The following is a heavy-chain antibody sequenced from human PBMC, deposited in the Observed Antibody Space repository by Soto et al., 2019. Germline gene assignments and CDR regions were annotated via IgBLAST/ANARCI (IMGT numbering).Heavy chain of an antibody. CDR3: AKVGSTSCYGVIDY. D-gene: IGHD2-2*01. CDR2: ISGSGGST. Sequence: PWGSLRLSCAASGFTFISYAIICVRHSPGKGLEWVSAISGSGGSTYYADSVKGRFTISRDNSKNTLYLQMNSLRAEDTAVYFCAKVGSTSCYGVIDYWGQGTLVTVSS. J-gene: IGHJ4*02. V-gene: IGHV3-23*01. CDR1: GFTFISYA.